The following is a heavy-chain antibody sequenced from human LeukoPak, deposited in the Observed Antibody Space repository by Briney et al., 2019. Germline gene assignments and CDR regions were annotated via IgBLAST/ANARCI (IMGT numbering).Heavy chain of an antibody. CDR2: IYYSGRI. Sequence: PSETLSLTCTVSGGSIRSYYWSWMREPPGKGLECIGYIYYSGRINYTPSLESRVTISVDTSKNQFSIKLSSVTAADTAVYYCARAGVVSNPNSYCYFDLWGRGTLVTVSS. CDR1: GGSIRSYY. J-gene: IGHJ2*01. CDR3: ARAGVVSNPNSYCYFDL. V-gene: IGHV4-59*01. D-gene: IGHD3-3*01.